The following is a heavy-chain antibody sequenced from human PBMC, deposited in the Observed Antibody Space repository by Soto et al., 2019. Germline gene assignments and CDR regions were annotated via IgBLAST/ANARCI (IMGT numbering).Heavy chain of an antibody. D-gene: IGHD5-12*01. CDR1: GFTFSSYA. Sequence: EVQLLESGGGLVQPGGSLRLSCAASGFTFSSYAMSWVRQAPGKGLEWVSPISGSGFGTYYADSVKGRFTISRDNSKNTLSLQMNGLRAEDTAVYYCAKADSGYLGGGFDYWGQGTLVTVSS. V-gene: IGHV3-23*01. CDR2: ISGSGFGT. CDR3: AKADSGYLGGGFDY. J-gene: IGHJ4*02.